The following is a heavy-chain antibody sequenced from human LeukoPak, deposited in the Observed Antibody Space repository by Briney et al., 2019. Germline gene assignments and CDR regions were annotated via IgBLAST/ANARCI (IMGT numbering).Heavy chain of an antibody. J-gene: IGHJ3*02. V-gene: IGHV4-59*12. D-gene: IGHD1-26*01. Sequence: SETLSLICTLSGDPISRYFWSWIRQPPGKGLEWIGYIYYSGSTNYNPSLKSRVTISVDPSKNQSSLKLSAVTAADTAVYCGGRDPWEPQDAFDMWGQGTMVTVSS. CDR1: GDPISRYF. CDR3: GRDPWEPQDAFDM. CDR2: IYYSGST.